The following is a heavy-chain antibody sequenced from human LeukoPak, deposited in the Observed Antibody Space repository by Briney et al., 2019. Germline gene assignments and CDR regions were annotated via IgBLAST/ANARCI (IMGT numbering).Heavy chain of an antibody. CDR3: ARSLAYAMGLF. CDR2: ISYRGST. Sequence: AETLSLTCTVSGGSISSYYWSWIRRPPGKGLEWIGYISYRGSTDYNPSLRGRVTISLDTSRNQFSLNLYSVTAADTAVYYCARSLAYAMGLFWGQGTLVTVSS. CDR1: GGSISSYY. J-gene: IGHJ4*02. D-gene: IGHD2-8*01. V-gene: IGHV4-59*08.